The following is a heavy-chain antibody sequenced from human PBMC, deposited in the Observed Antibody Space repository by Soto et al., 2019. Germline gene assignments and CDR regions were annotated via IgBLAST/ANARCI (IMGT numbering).Heavy chain of an antibody. J-gene: IGHJ6*02. CDR2: IWYDGSNK. CDR1: GFTFSSYG. Sequence: LRLSCAASGFTFSSYGMHWVRQAPGKGLEWVAVIWYDGSNKYYADSVKGRFTISRDNSKNTLYLQMNSLRAEDTAVYYCARAEGYCSGGSCSVGYYYYGMDVWGQGTTVTVSS. CDR3: ARAEGYCSGGSCSVGYYYYGMDV. V-gene: IGHV3-33*01. D-gene: IGHD2-15*01.